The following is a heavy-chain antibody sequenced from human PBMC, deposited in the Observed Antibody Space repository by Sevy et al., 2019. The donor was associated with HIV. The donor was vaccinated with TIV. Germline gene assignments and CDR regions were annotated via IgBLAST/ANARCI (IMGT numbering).Heavy chain of an antibody. D-gene: IGHD2-8*01. CDR3: TRNGGAFDNGFDP. CDR1: GFTFSSYD. CDR2: SSSSGSSI. V-gene: IGHV3-48*03. J-gene: IGHJ5*02. Sequence: GESLKISCTASGFTFSSYDMNWVRQAPGKGLEWVSKSSSSGSSIYYADSVKGRFTISRDNAKNSLNLQMNSLRAEDTAVYYCTRNGGAFDNGFDPWGQGTLVTVSS.